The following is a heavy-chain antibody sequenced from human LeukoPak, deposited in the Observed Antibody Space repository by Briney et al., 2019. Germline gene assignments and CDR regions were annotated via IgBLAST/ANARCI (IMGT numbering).Heavy chain of an antibody. J-gene: IGHJ4*02. D-gene: IGHD6-13*01. V-gene: IGHV3-23*01. Sequence: GGSLRLSCAASGFTFSSYAMSWVRQAPGKGLEWVSAISGSGGSTYYADSVKGRFTISRDNSENTLYVQMNSLRAEDTAVYYCARLYSSTWENYFDYWGQGTLVTVSS. CDR2: ISGSGGST. CDR1: GFTFSSYA. CDR3: ARLYSSTWENYFDY.